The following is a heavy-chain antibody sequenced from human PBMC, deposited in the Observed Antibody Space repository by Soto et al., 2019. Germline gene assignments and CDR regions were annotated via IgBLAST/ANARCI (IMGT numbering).Heavy chain of an antibody. Sequence: ETLSLTCAVYGGSFSGYYWSWIRQPPGKGLEWIGEINHSGSTNYNPSLKSRVTISVDTSKNQFSLKLSSVTAADTAVYYCARSSYGYGMDVWGQGTTVTVSS. J-gene: IGHJ6*02. CDR2: INHSGST. D-gene: IGHD5-18*01. CDR3: ARSSYGYGMDV. V-gene: IGHV4-34*01. CDR1: GGSFSGYY.